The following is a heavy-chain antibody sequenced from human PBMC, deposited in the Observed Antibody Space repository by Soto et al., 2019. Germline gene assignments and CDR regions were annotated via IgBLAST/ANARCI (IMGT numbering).Heavy chain of an antibody. CDR1: GYTFTSYY. V-gene: IGHV1-46*01. D-gene: IGHD2-21*01. CDR3: ASAGLGYYYYYYGMDV. Sequence: SVKVSCKASGYTFTSYYMHWVRQAPGQGLEWMGIINPSGGSTSYAQKFQGRVTMTRDTSTSTVYMELSSLRSEDTAVYYCASAGLGYYYYYYGMDVWGQGTTVTVSS. J-gene: IGHJ6*02. CDR2: INPSGGST.